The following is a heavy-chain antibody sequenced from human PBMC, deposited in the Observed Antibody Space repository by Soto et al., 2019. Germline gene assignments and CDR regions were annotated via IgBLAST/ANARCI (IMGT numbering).Heavy chain of an antibody. Sequence: ASVKVSCKASGYTFTSYAMHWVRQAPGQRLEWMGWINAGNGNTKYSQKFQGRVTITRDTSASTAYMELSNLRSEDTAVYYCASIGFMGDTLAGHAFDIWGQGTMVTVSS. CDR1: GYTFTSYA. D-gene: IGHD3-16*01. CDR3: ASIGFMGDTLAGHAFDI. CDR2: INAGNGNT. J-gene: IGHJ3*02. V-gene: IGHV1-3*01.